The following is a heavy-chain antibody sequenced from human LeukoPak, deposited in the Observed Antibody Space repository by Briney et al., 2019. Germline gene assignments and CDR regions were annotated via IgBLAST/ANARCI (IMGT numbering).Heavy chain of an antibody. J-gene: IGHJ4*02. CDR1: GFTFSSYW. V-gene: IGHV3-74*01. Sequence: PGGSLRPSCAASGFTFSSYWMHWVRQAPGKGLVWVSRINSDGSSTSYADSVKGRFTISRDNAKNTLYLQMNSLRAEDTAVYYCARGDYYYDSSGYPDYWGQGTLVTVSS. CDR2: INSDGSST. CDR3: ARGDYYYDSSGYPDY. D-gene: IGHD3-22*01.